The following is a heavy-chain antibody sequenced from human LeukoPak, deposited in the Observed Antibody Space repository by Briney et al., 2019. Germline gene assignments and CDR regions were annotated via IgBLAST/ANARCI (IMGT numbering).Heavy chain of an antibody. J-gene: IGHJ4*02. V-gene: IGHV4-31*03. CDR3: TLGGGSGSYSHFDY. CDR2: IFYSGST. D-gene: IGHD3-10*01. CDR1: GGSISSGGYY. Sequence: SETLPLTCSVSGGSISSGGYYWSWIRQHPGKGLEWIGYIFYSGSTYYNPSLKSRVTISVDTSKNQFSLKVDSVTAADTAVYYCTLGGGSGSYSHFDYWGQGTLVTVSS.